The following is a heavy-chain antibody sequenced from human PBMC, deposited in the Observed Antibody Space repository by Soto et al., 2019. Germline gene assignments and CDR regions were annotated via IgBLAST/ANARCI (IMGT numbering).Heavy chain of an antibody. V-gene: IGHV4-39*01. J-gene: IGHJ4*02. CDR3: ARHGITMIVGKETYFDD. D-gene: IGHD3-22*01. CDR1: GGSISSSSYY. Sequence: PSETLSLTCTVSGGSISSSSYYWGWIRQPPGKGLEWIGSIYYSGRTYYNPSLKSRVTISVDTSKNQFSLKLSSVTAADTAVYNCARHGITMIVGKETYFDDRGQGTLVTVSS. CDR2: IYYSGRT.